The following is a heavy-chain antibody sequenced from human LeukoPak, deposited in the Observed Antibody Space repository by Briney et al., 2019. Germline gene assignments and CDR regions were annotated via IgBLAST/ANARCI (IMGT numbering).Heavy chain of an antibody. D-gene: IGHD6-19*01. V-gene: IGHV4-31*03. J-gene: IGHJ5*02. Sequence: SQTLSLTCTVSGGSISSGGYYWSWIRQHPGKGLEWIGYIYYSGSTYYNPSLKSRVTISVDTSKNQFSLKLSSVTAADTAVYYCARGPEKYSSDRNWFDPWGQGTLVTVSS. CDR2: IYYSGST. CDR3: ARGPEKYSSDRNWFDP. CDR1: GGSISSGGYY.